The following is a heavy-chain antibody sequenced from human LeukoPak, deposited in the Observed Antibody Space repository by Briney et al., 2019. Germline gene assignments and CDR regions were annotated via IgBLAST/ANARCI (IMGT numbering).Heavy chain of an antibody. J-gene: IGHJ4*02. CDR1: GFTFSDYS. CDR2: ITNSGTSI. Sequence: GGSLRLSCAASGFTFSDYSMNWVRQAPGKGLEWISYITNSGTSIFYADSVEGRFTISRDNAKNSLFLQMSSLRDEDTAVYYCARDRNWGFDYWGQGTLVTVSS. D-gene: IGHD7-27*01. CDR3: ARDRNWGFDY. V-gene: IGHV3-48*02.